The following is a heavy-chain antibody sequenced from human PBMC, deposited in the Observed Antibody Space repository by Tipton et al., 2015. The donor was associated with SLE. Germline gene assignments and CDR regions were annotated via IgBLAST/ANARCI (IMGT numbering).Heavy chain of an antibody. D-gene: IGHD3-10*01. CDR3: ARDSQWFGEFDS. CDR1: GGSISGYF. CDR2: IYYSGST. J-gene: IGHJ4*02. Sequence: TLSLTCTVSGGSISGYFWSWLRQPPGKGLEWIANIYYSGSTNYNPSLKSRVTISEDTSKNQFSLKLRSLTAADTAVYYCARDSQWFGEFDSWGQGTLVTVSS. V-gene: IGHV4-59*01.